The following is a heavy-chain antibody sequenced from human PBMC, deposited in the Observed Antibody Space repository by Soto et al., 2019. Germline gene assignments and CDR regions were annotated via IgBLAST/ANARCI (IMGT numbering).Heavy chain of an antibody. CDR3: ARGFFGVAAAGTPGGRFCYYGMDV. D-gene: IGHD6-13*01. CDR2: INAGNGNT. V-gene: IGHV1-3*05. CDR1: GYTFTSYA. J-gene: IGHJ6*02. Sequence: QVQLVQSGAEEKKPGASVKVSCKASGYTFTSYAMHWVRQAPGQRLEWMGWINAGNGNTKYSQKFQGRVTITRDTSASTAYMELRRLRSEDTAVYYWARGFFGVAAAGTPGGRFCYYGMDVWGQGTTVTVSS.